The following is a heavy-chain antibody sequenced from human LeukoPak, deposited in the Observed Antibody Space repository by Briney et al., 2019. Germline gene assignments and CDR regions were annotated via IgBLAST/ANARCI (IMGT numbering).Heavy chain of an antibody. CDR2: ISYDGSNK. J-gene: IGHJ6*03. Sequence: GGSLRLSCAVSGFTFSSYAMHWVRQAPGKGLEWVAVISYDGSNKYYADSVKGRFTISRDNSKNTLYLQMNSLRAEDTAVYYCASGVRYSSSWHYYYYYMDVWGKGTTVTVSS. CDR3: ASGVRYSSSWHYYYYYMDV. CDR1: GFTFSSYA. V-gene: IGHV3-30-3*01. D-gene: IGHD6-13*01.